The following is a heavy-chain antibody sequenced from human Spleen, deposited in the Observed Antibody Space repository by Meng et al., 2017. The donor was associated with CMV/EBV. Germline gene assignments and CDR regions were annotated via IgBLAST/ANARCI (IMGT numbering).Heavy chain of an antibody. Sequence: GGSLRLSCATSGFSFSDYAMHWVRQAPGKGLDWVALISYDGDNNYYADSVKGRFTISRYNSKNTLYLQMNSLRAEDTALYYCAKFPSRVGYCSSTSCYSDYWGQGTLVTVSS. CDR2: ISYDGDNN. CDR3: AKFPSRVGYCSSTSCYSDY. D-gene: IGHD2-2*01. V-gene: IGHV3-30-3*02. CDR1: GFSFSDYA. J-gene: IGHJ4*02.